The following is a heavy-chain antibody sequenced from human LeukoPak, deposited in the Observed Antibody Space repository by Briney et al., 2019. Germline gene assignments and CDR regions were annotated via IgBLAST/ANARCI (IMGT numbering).Heavy chain of an antibody. J-gene: IGHJ5*02. D-gene: IGHD3-22*01. CDR3: ARDIAHYYDSSGYYHNWFDP. Sequence: SQTLSLTCTVSGGAISSGSYYWSWIRQPAGKGLEWIGRIYTSGSTNYNPSLKSRVTISVDTSKNQFSLKLSSVTAADTAVYYCARDIAHYYDSSGYYHNWFDPWGQGTLVTVSS. CDR1: GGAISSGSYY. V-gene: IGHV4-61*02. CDR2: IYTSGST.